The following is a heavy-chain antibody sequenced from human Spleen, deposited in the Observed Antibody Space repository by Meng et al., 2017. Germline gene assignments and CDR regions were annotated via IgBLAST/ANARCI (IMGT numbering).Heavy chain of an antibody. Sequence: QVQLHGSGLGLVKPTQTLSRTSRVSAGSISSGGYYWSWIRQHPGKGLEWIGYIYYSGSTYNNPSLKSRVSISVDTSKNQFTLKLSSVTAADTAVYYCERQVVVAAVGFDPWGQGTLVTVSS. CDR2: IYYSGST. CDR1: AGSISSGGYY. CDR3: ERQVVVAAVGFDP. V-gene: IGHV4-31*03. J-gene: IGHJ5*02. D-gene: IGHD2-15*01.